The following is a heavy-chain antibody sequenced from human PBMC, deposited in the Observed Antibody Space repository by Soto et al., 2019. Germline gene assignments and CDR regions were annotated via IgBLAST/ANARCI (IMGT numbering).Heavy chain of an antibody. CDR1: GASISSNNW. J-gene: IGHJ4*02. V-gene: IGHV4-4*02. CDR2: IRHGESA. D-gene: IGHD4-17*01. CDR3: GSKTVATPASL. Sequence: SETLSLTCAVSGASISSNNWWSWVRQSPEKGLEWIGEIRHGESAHYNPSLNSRVTISLDESKSHFSLQLTSVTVADTAVYYCGSKTVATPASLWGQGTLVTVSS.